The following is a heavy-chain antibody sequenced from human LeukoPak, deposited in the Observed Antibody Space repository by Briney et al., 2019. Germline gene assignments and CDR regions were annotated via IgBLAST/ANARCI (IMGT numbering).Heavy chain of an antibody. J-gene: IGHJ4*02. CDR2: INHSGST. Sequence: SETLTLTCAVHGGSFSGYYWSWIRQPPGKGLEWIGEINHSGSTNYNPSLKSRVTISVDTSKNQFSLKLSSVTAADTAVYYCASMIAAAGNGYWGQGTLVTVSS. D-gene: IGHD6-13*01. CDR1: GGSFSGYY. V-gene: IGHV4-34*01. CDR3: ASMIAAAGNGY.